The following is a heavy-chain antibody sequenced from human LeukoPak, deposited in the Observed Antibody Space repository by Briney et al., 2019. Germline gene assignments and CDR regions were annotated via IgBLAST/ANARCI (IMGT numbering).Heavy chain of an antibody. D-gene: IGHD3-22*01. CDR2: ICYSGSI. V-gene: IGHV4-59*01. Sequence: SETLSLTCTVSGGSISSYYWSWIRQPPGKGLEWIGYICYSGSINYNPSLKSRVTISVDTSKNQFFLKLSSVTAADTAVYYCAREVTYYYDSSGSFDYWGQGTLVTVSS. J-gene: IGHJ4*02. CDR3: AREVTYYYDSSGSFDY. CDR1: GGSISSYY.